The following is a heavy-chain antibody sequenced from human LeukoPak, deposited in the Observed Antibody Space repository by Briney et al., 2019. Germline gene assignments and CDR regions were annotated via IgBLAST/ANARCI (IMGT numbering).Heavy chain of an antibody. D-gene: IGHD6-6*01. J-gene: IGHJ4*02. CDR2: IHTGGTT. V-gene: IGHV3-66*01. Sequence: GGSLRLSCAASGFTVTSNHMNWVRQAPGKGLEWVSIIHTGGTTHYADSLKDRFTISRDDSINTLYLQMNSLRAEDTAVYYCARDSSSYYFDYWGQGTLVTVSS. CDR1: GFTVTSNH. CDR3: ARDSSSYYFDY.